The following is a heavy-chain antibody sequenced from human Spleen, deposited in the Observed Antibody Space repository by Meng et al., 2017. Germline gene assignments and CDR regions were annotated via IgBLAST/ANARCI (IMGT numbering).Heavy chain of an antibody. CDR2: IDPKTGDT. D-gene: IGHD6-13*01. J-gene: IGHJ4*01. Sequence: QVQLVQFGDEVKKPGASVKVSCKPSGYTFPGYYIHWVRRAPGQGLEWMGRIDPKTGDTHYALKFQGRVTMTGDTSISTAYMELSGLRSDDTAMYYCARDEDISAAGKLFGDYWGHGTLVTVSS. CDR3: ARDEDISAAGKLFGDY. V-gene: IGHV1-2*06. CDR1: GYTFPGYY.